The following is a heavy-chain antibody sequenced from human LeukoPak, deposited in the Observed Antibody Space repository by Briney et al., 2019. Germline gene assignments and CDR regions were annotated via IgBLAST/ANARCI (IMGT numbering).Heavy chain of an antibody. D-gene: IGHD1-1*01. Sequence: PGGSLRLSCAASGFTFSSYGMSWVRQAPGKGLEWVSAISGSGGSTYYADSVKGRFTISRDNSKNTLYLQMNSLRAEDTAVYYCANNGQLERRYYYYYMDVWGKGTTVTISS. CDR3: ANNGQLERRYYYYYMDV. V-gene: IGHV3-23*01. J-gene: IGHJ6*03. CDR1: GFTFSSYG. CDR2: ISGSGGST.